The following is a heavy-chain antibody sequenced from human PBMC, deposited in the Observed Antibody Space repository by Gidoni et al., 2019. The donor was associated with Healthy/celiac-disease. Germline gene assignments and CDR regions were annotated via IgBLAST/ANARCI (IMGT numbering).Heavy chain of an antibody. D-gene: IGHD3-3*01. J-gene: IGHJ5*01. V-gene: IGHV4-34*02. CDR1: GVSFSGPY. Sequence: LQQWGAGLLQPSETLSLTCAVHGVSFSGPYWSWIRQPPGEGLEWIGEINHSGRTSYNPSLKSRVTMSVDTSKNQFSLKLSSVTAADTAVYYYARVRTIFGVASNWFDPWGQGTLVTVSS. CDR3: ARVRTIFGVASNWFDP. CDR2: INHSGRT.